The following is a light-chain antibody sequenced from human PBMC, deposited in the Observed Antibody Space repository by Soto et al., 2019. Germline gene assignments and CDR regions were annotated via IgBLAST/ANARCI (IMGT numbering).Light chain of an antibody. J-gene: IGKJ1*01. CDR1: QSIISH. V-gene: IGKV1-39*01. CDR2: CTS. Sequence: DMQMTQSPSSLSGSVGDRVTITCRASQSIISHLNRYQQKAGKAPTLLIYCTSTLQSGVPSRFGGSGSGTDFTLTISNLQPADFATYYCQQGYTTPWTFGQGP. CDR3: QQGYTTPWT.